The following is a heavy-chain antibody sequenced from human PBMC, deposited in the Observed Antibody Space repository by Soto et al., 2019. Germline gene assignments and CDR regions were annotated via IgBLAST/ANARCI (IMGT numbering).Heavy chain of an antibody. V-gene: IGHV3-23*01. J-gene: IGHJ4*02. CDR1: GFTFSSYA. CDR3: AKDRLLWFGELPWLDY. CDR2: ISGSGGST. Sequence: GGSLRLSCAASGFTFSSYAMSWVRQAPGKGLEWVSAISGSGGSTYYADSVKGRFTISRDNSKNTLYLQMNSLRAEDTAVYYCAKDRLLWFGELPWLDYWGQGTLVTVSS. D-gene: IGHD3-10*01.